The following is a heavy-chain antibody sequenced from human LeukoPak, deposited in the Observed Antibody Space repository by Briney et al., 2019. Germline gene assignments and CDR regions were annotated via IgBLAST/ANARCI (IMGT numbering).Heavy chain of an antibody. D-gene: IGHD3-22*01. CDR3: ARRAFYDSSGYSLFDI. V-gene: IGHV1-69*04. Sequence: GTSVKVSCKASGFTFTSSAVQWVRQAPGQGLEWMGRIIPILGIANYAQKFQGRVTITADKSTSTAYMELSSLRSEDTAVYYCARRAFYDSSGYSLFDIWGQGTMVTVSS. J-gene: IGHJ3*02. CDR1: GFTFTSSA. CDR2: IIPILGIA.